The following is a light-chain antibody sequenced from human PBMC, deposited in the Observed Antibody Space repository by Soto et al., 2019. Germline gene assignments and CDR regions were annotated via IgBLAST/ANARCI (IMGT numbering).Light chain of an antibody. J-gene: IGKJ2*01. CDR3: HQSFTTQYT. CDR1: QSVSNY. Sequence: DMQMTQSPSSLSASVGERVTITCRASQSVSNYLNWYQQKPGGAPKLLIYAASILQTGCPSRFRGSGYETDFTLTITSLQPEDFGTYYCHQSFTTQYTFDQGTKVDIK. CDR2: AAS. V-gene: IGKV1-39*01.